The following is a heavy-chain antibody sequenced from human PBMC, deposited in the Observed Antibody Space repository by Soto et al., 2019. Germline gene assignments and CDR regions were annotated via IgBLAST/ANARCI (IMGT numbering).Heavy chain of an antibody. CDR2: INHSGST. D-gene: IGHD3-22*01. J-gene: IGHJ3*02. CDR3: AIDHRAYDSSGYTHAAAFDI. CDR1: GGSFSGYY. V-gene: IGHV4-34*01. Sequence: SETLSLTCAVYGGSFSGYYWSWIRQPPGKGLEWIGEINHSGSTNYNPSLKSRVTISVDTSKNQFSLKLSSVTAADTAVYYCAIDHRAYDSSGYTHAAAFDIWGQGTMVTVSS.